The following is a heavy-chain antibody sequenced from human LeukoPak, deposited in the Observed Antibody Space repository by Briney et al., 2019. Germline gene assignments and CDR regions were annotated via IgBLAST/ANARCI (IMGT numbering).Heavy chain of an antibody. CDR2: ISYGGSRE. CDR3: ARDPMDQQLVRGDYYYYGMDV. V-gene: IGHV3-30*03. Sequence: GRSLRLSCAASGFTFSGYGMHWVRQAPGKGLQWVALISYGGSREFFTDSVKGRFTISRDNSKNTLYLQMNSLRAEDTAVYYCARDPMDQQLVRGDYYYYGMDVWGQGTTVTVSS. J-gene: IGHJ6*02. D-gene: IGHD6-13*01. CDR1: GFTFSGYG.